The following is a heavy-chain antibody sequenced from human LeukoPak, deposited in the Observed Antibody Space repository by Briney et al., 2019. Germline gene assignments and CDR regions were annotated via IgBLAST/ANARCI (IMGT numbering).Heavy chain of an antibody. D-gene: IGHD2-2*02. CDR2: TNWNGRST. J-gene: IGHJ4*02. Sequence: GGSLRLSCAASGFTFADYGMSWVRQVPGEGLEWVSGTNWNGRSTGYADSVKGRFTISRDNAKNSLYLQMNSLRADDTALYYCARGGVNQPLYLPDWGQGTLVTVSS. CDR3: ARGGVNQPLYLPD. V-gene: IGHV3-20*04. CDR1: GFTFADYG.